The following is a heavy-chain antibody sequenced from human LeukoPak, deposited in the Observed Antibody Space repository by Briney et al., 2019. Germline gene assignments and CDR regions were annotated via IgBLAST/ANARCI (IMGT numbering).Heavy chain of an antibody. CDR1: GYTFTSYD. D-gene: IGHD6-19*01. CDR2: MNPNSGNT. J-gene: IGHJ4*02. CDR3: ARAPFEGYSSGWYPTDY. V-gene: IGHV1-8*01. Sequence: ASVKVSYKASGYTFTSYDINWVRQATGQGLEWMGWMNPNSGNTGYAQKFQGRVTMTRNTSISTAYMELSSLRSEDTAVYYCARAPFEGYSSGWYPTDYWGQGTLVTVSS.